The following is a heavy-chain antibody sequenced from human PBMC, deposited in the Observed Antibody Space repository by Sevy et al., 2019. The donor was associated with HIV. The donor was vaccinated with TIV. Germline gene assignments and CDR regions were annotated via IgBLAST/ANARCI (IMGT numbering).Heavy chain of an antibody. Sequence: GGSLRLSCAASGFIFNSYGMSWVRQAPGKGLEWVSGISGGGGIIYYADSVKGRFTISRDNFKNTLYLQMNSLRAEDTAVYYCRGVGTTTNFDYWGQGTLVTVSS. D-gene: IGHD1-26*01. V-gene: IGHV3-23*01. CDR1: GFIFNSYG. J-gene: IGHJ4*02. CDR3: RGVGTTTNFDY. CDR2: ISGGGGII.